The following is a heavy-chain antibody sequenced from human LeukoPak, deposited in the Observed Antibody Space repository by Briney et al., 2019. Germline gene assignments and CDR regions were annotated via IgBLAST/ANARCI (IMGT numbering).Heavy chain of an antibody. CDR1: GFSFSTYN. J-gene: IGHJ4*02. V-gene: IGHV3-23*01. D-gene: IGHD3-16*01. Sequence: GGSLRLSCAASGFSFSTYNMNRVRQAPGKRLEWVSAISGSGDSTYYADSVKGRFTISRDNSKNTLYLQMNSLRAEDTAVYYCAKVTYDYVWGSYENWGQGALVTVSS. CDR3: AKVTYDYVWGSYEN. CDR2: ISGSGDST.